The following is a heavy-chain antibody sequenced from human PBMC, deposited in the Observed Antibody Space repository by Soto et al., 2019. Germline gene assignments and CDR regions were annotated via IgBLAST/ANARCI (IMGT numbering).Heavy chain of an antibody. CDR1: GFTFSSYA. CDR3: AKDIVVVVAATRNWFDP. J-gene: IGHJ5*02. Sequence: GGSLRLSCAASGFTFSSYAMSWVRQAPGKGLEWVSAISGSGGSTYYADSVKGRFTISRDNSKNTLYLQMNSLRAEDTAVYYCAKDIVVVVAATRNWFDPWGQGTLVTVSS. V-gene: IGHV3-23*01. CDR2: ISGSGGST. D-gene: IGHD2-15*01.